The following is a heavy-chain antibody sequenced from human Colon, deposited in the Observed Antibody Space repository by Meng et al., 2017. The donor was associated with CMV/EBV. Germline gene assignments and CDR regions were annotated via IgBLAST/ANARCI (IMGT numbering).Heavy chain of an antibody. CDR3: ARLNGGNSGDWFDP. J-gene: IGHJ5*02. CDR2: ISAYNGNT. Sequence: ASGFPFTSYSFTWVRQAPGQGLEWLGWISAYNGNTNYAQIVQGRVTMTTDPSTTTAYMELTDLRSDDTAVYYCARLNGGNSGDWFDPWGQGTLVTVSS. D-gene: IGHD4-23*01. CDR1: GFPFTSYS. V-gene: IGHV1-18*04.